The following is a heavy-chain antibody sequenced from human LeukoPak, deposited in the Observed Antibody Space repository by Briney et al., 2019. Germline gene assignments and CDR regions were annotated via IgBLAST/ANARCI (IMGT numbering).Heavy chain of an antibody. Sequence: ASVKVSCKASGYTLTTYGISWVLQSPGQGPEWMGWISAYNGKTNYAQKFKDRVTMTTDTSTSTAYMELRSLRSDDTAVYYCARDSVASRPGWFDPWGQGTLVTVSS. CDR2: ISAYNGKT. CDR1: GYTLTTYG. D-gene: IGHD5/OR15-5a*01. V-gene: IGHV1-18*01. J-gene: IGHJ5*02. CDR3: ARDSVASRPGWFDP.